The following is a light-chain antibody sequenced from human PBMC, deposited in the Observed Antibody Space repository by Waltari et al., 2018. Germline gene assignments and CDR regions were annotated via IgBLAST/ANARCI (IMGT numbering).Light chain of an antibody. CDR3: NARDSSGYHYV. J-gene: IGLJ1*01. Sequence: SSELTQDPAVSVALGQTVRITCQGDSLRNDDETWYQQKPGQAPLLVLDGTNNRPSGIPDRFSGTRAGNTASLTITGAQAEDESDYYCNARDSSGYHYVFGTGTKVTVL. CDR2: GTN. CDR1: SLRNDD. V-gene: IGLV3-19*01.